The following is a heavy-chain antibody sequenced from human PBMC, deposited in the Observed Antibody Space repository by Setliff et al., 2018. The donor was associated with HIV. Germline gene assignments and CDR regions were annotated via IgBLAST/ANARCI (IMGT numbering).Heavy chain of an antibody. J-gene: IGHJ5*02. Sequence: SETLSLTCSVSGGSISDNKYYWSWIRQTPGKGLEWTGRIYHSGKTYYNPSLKSRLTISVDTSKNQFSLKQSSVTAADTAVYDCESRIYYYDSSRVLREEGFDPWGQGTLVTVSS. CDR2: IYHSGKT. CDR1: GGSISDNKYY. CDR3: ESRIYYYDSSRVLREEGFDP. D-gene: IGHD3-22*01. V-gene: IGHV4-39*01.